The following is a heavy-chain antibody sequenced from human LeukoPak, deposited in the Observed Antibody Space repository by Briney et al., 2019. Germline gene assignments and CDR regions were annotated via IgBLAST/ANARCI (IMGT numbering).Heavy chain of an antibody. Sequence: ASVKLSCKASGYTFTSYGISWVRQAPGQGLEWMGWISAYNGNTNYAQKVKGRVTITTDESTSTAYMELSSLRSEDTAVYYCARGPLVVPAALSSIINWFDPWGQGTLVTVSS. J-gene: IGHJ5*02. V-gene: IGHV1-18*01. CDR2: ISAYNGNT. CDR3: ARGPLVVPAALSSIINWFDP. D-gene: IGHD2-2*01. CDR1: GYTFTSYG.